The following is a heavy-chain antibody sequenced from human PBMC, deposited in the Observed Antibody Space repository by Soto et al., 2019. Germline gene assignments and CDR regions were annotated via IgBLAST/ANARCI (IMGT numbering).Heavy chain of an antibody. CDR3: ARGDWLFPGEAFDI. D-gene: IGHD3-9*01. J-gene: IGHJ3*02. V-gene: IGHV4-30-4*01. CDR1: GGSVSSGDYY. CDR2: SYYSGST. Sequence: QVQLQESCRGLVKPSQTLSLTSTVSGGSVSSGDYYWTWIRRPAETGLEWIGYSYYSGSTYYNPSLKSRVTISVDTSKNQFSLKLSSVTAADTAVYYCARGDWLFPGEAFDIWGQGTMVTVSS.